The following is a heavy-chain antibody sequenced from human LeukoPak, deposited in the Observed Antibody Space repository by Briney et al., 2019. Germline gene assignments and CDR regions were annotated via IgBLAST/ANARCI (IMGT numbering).Heavy chain of an antibody. CDR3: ATQRGSYLWGTDFDY. Sequence: ASVKVSCKASGYTFTGYYMHWVRQAPGQGLEWMGWINPNSGDTKYAQKFQGRVTMTRDTSISTAYIELSRLRSDDTAVYYCATQRGSYLWGTDFDYWGQGTLVTVSS. D-gene: IGHD3-16*01. J-gene: IGHJ4*02. CDR2: INPNSGDT. CDR1: GYTFTGYY. V-gene: IGHV1-2*02.